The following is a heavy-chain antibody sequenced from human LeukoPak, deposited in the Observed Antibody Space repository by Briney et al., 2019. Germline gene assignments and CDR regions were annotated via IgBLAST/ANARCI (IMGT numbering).Heavy chain of an antibody. V-gene: IGHV3-23*01. Sequence: GGSLRLSCAVSGITLSNYGMTWVRQAPGKGLEWVAGISDTGGRTNYADSVKGRFTISRDNPKNTLYLLMNSLRAEDTAVYFCAKRGVVIRVILVGFHKEAYYFDSWGQGALVTVSS. CDR1: GITLSNYG. CDR2: ISDTGGRT. J-gene: IGHJ4*02. D-gene: IGHD3-22*01. CDR3: AKRGVVIRVILVGFHKEAYYFDS.